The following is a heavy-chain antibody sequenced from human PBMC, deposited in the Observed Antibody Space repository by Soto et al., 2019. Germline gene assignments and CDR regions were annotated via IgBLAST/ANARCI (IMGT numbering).Heavy chain of an antibody. V-gene: IGHV3-21*01. D-gene: IGHD6-13*01. CDR3: ARAAQQQPFVYYFDY. Sequence: GGSLRLSCAASGFTFSSYSMNWVRQAPGKGLEWVSSISSSSSYIYYADSVKGRFTISRDNAKNSLYLQMNSLRAEDTAVYYCARAAQQQPFVYYFDYWGQGTLVTVSS. J-gene: IGHJ4*02. CDR2: ISSSSSYI. CDR1: GFTFSSYS.